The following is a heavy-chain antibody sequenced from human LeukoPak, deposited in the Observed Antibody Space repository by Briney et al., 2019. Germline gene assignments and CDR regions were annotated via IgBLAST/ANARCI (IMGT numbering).Heavy chain of an antibody. CDR2: MYHSGST. J-gene: IGHJ5*02. V-gene: IGHV4-38-2*02. D-gene: IGHD3-9*01. CDR3: ARHLHEILTGSPFFDP. CDR1: GYSISSGYY. Sequence: PSETLSLTSTVSGYSISSGYYWGWIRQPPGEGLEWIGSMYHSGSTYYNPSLKSRVTISVDTSKNQFSLKLSSVTAAGTAMYYCARHLHEILTGSPFFDPWGQGTLVTVSS.